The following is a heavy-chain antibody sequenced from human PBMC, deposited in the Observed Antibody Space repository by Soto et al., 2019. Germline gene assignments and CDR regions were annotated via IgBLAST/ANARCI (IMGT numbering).Heavy chain of an antibody. D-gene: IGHD2-2*01. J-gene: IGHJ4*02. V-gene: IGHV4-34*01. Sequence: QVQLQQWGAGLLKPSETLSLTCAVYGGSFSGYYWTWIRQSPEKGLEWIGEVNHSGTTYYNPSLKTRVTISVHTRKHQFSLKMSSVTAADTAVYYCARGIGYCSSINCYSSRRLRFDSWGQGTLVTVSS. CDR3: ARGIGYCSSINCYSSRRLRFDS. CDR2: VNHSGTT. CDR1: GGSFSGYY.